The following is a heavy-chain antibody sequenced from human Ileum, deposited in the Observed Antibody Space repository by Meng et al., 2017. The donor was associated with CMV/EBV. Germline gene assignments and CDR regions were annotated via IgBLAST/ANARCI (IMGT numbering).Heavy chain of an antibody. CDR3: ARVGDSGGPLGY. Sequence: GGSLRLSCAASGFTFSNYGMHWVRQAPGKGLEWVAFIRFDGSYKYYADSVKGRFTISRDNSKNTLYLQMNSLRAEDTAVYFCARVGDSGGPLGYWGQGTLVTVSS. CDR1: GFTFSNYG. J-gene: IGHJ4*02. CDR2: IRFDGSYK. D-gene: IGHD3-16*01. V-gene: IGHV3-30*02.